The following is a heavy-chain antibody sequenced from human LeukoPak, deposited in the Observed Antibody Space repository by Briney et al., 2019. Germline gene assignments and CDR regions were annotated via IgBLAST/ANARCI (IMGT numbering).Heavy chain of an antibody. CDR2: ISYDGSNK. J-gene: IGHJ4*02. V-gene: IGHV3-30-3*01. CDR1: GFTFSSYA. CDR3: ARVRAQMTTALNFDY. D-gene: IGHD4-11*01. Sequence: QPGGSLRLSCAASGFTFSSYAMHWVRQAPGKGLEWVAVISYDGSNKYYADSVKGRFTISRDNSKNTLYLQMNSLRAEDTAVYYCARVRAQMTTALNFDYWGQGTLVTVSS.